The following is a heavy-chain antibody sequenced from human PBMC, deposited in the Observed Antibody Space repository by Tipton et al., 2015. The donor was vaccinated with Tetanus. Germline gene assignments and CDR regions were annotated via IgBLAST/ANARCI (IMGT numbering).Heavy chain of an antibody. CDR1: GVTVSGNY. J-gene: IGHJ4*02. V-gene: IGHV3-53*01. D-gene: IGHD4-11*01. CDR3: AKREESLSQKLY. CDR2: IYTGGSA. Sequence: GSLRLSCAASGVTVSGNYMSWVRQAPGKGLEWVSVIYTGGSADYTDSVKGRFTISRDNSKNTLYLQMNSLRVEDTAIYYCAKREESLSQKLYWGQGTLVTVSS.